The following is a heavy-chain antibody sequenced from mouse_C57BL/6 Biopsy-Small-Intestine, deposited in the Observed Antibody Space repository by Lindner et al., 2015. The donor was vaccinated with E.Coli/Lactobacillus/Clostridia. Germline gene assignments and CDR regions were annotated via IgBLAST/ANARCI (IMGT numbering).Heavy chain of an antibody. J-gene: IGHJ4*01. Sequence: SVKVSCKASGGTFSSNAFSWVRQAPGQGLEWMEDHPIFATANYAQKFQDKVTITADESTSTIYMELSSLRFEDTAVYYCATRWRYSSRWYFDSWGQGTLVTVSS. CDR2: HPIFATA. D-gene: IGHD1-1*02. V-gene: IGHV1-74*01. CDR1: GGTFSSNA. CDR3: ATRWRYSSRWYFDS.